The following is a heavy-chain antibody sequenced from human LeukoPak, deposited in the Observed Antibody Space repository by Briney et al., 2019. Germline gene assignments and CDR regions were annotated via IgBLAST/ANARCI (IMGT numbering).Heavy chain of an antibody. J-gene: IGHJ5*02. D-gene: IGHD3-22*01. CDR3: ARDYPMYYYDSSGYYLAWFDP. CDR1: GYTFTGYY. CDR2: INPSSGGT. Sequence: ASVKVSCKASGYTFTGYYMHWVRQAPGQGLEWMGWINPSSGGTNYAQKFQGRVTMTRDTSISTAYMELSRLRSDDTAVYYCARDYPMYYYDSSGYYLAWFDPWGQGTLVTVSS. V-gene: IGHV1-2*02.